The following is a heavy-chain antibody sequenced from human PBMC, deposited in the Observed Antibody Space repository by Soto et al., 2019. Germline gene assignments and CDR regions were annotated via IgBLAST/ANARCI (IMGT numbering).Heavy chain of an antibody. Sequence: PGGSLRLSCAASGFTFSSYAMSWVRQAPGKGLEWVSAISGSGGSTYYADSVKGRFTISRDNSENTLYLQMNSLRAEDTAVYYCAKQLRITMIVVVITEGPLDYWGQGTLVTVSS. J-gene: IGHJ4*02. CDR2: ISGSGGST. D-gene: IGHD3-22*01. CDR1: GFTFSSYA. CDR3: AKQLRITMIVVVITEGPLDY. V-gene: IGHV3-23*01.